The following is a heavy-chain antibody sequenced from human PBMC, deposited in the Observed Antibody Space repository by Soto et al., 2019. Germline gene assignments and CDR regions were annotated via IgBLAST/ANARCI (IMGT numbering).Heavy chain of an antibody. D-gene: IGHD3-22*01. V-gene: IGHV1-69*13. CDR3: ASKDDSSGYYLGTYYYYGMDV. Sequence: ASVKVSCKASGGTFSSYAISWVRQAPGQGLEWMGGIIPIFGTANYAQKFQGRVTITADESTSTAYMELSSLRSEDTAVYYCASKDDSSGYYLGTYYYYGMDVWGQGTTVTVSS. J-gene: IGHJ6*02. CDR2: IIPIFGTA. CDR1: GGTFSSYA.